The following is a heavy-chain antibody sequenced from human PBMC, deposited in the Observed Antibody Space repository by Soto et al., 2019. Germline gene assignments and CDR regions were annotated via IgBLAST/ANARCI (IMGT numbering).Heavy chain of an antibody. Sequence: SETLSLTCTVSGGCISSSSYYWGWIRQPPGKGLEWIGNLYYSGSTFYNPSLKGRVTISVDTSKNQFSLKLSSVTAADTAVYNCARVCGYYFDYWGQGTLVTVSS. J-gene: IGHJ4*02. CDR1: GGCISSSSYY. CDR2: LYYSGST. V-gene: IGHV4-39*07. CDR3: ARVCGYYFDY.